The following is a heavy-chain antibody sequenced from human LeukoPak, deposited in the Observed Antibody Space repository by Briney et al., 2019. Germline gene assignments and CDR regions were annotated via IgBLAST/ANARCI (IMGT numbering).Heavy chain of an antibody. CDR1: GGTFSRYA. CDR3: ARAGWSVVTPFDY. Sequence: GASVKVSCKASGGTFSRYAISWVRQAPGQGLEWRGGIIPIFGTANYAQKFQGRVTITADESTSTAYMELSILRSEDTAVYYCARAGWSVVTPFDYWGQGTLVTVSS. D-gene: IGHD4-23*01. CDR2: IIPIFGTA. J-gene: IGHJ4*02. V-gene: IGHV1-69*13.